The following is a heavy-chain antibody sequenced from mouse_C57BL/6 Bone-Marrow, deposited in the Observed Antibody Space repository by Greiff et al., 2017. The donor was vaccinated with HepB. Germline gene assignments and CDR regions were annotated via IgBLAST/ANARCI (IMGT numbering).Heavy chain of an antibody. CDR2: INPSTGGT. CDR3: ARGNYGYDDGSWFAY. Sequence: VQLKESGPELVKPGASVKISCKASGYSFTGYYMNWVKQSPEKSLEWIGEINPSTGGTTYNQKFKAKATLTVDKSSSTAYMQLKSLTSEDSAVYYCARGNYGYDDGSWFAYWGQGTLVTVSA. CDR1: GYSFTGYY. J-gene: IGHJ3*01. V-gene: IGHV1-42*01. D-gene: IGHD2-2*01.